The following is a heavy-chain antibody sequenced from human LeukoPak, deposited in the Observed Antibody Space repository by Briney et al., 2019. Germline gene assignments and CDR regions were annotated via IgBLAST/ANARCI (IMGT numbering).Heavy chain of an antibody. D-gene: IGHD5-24*01. J-gene: IGHJ3*02. Sequence: EASVKVSCKASGYTFTSYYMHWVRQAPGQGLEWMGRIIPILGIANYAQKFQGRVTITADESTSTAYMELSSLRSEDTAVYYCAREMGWQPLGPHDAFDIWGQGTMVTVSS. CDR2: IIPILGIA. V-gene: IGHV1-69*04. CDR1: GYTFTSYY. CDR3: AREMGWQPLGPHDAFDI.